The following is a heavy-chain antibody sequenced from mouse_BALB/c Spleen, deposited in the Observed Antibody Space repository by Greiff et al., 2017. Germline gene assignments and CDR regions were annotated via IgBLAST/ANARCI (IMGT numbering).Heavy chain of an antibody. Sequence: VQLQQPGAELVRPGASVKLSCKASGYTFTSYWINWVKQRPGQGLEWIGNIYPSDSYTNYNQKFKDKATLTVDKSSSTAYMQLSSPTSEDSAVYYCTLDSSGYPFAYWGQGTLVTVSA. CDR1: GYTFTSYW. V-gene: IGHV1-69*02. CDR2: IYPSDSYT. J-gene: IGHJ3*01. D-gene: IGHD3-2*01. CDR3: TLDSSGYPFAY.